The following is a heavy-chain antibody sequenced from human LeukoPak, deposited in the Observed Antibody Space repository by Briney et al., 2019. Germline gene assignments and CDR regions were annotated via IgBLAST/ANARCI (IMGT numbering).Heavy chain of an antibody. CDR1: GYSFTSYW. V-gene: IGHV5-51*01. J-gene: IGHJ3*02. CDR2: IYPGDSDT. CDR3: ARLILTGYRDAFDI. Sequence: GESLKISCKGSGYSFTSYWIGWVRQMPGKGLEWKGIIYPGDSDTRYSPSFRGQVTISADKSISTAYLQWSSLKASHTAMYYCARLILTGYRDAFDIWGQGTMVTVSS. D-gene: IGHD3-9*01.